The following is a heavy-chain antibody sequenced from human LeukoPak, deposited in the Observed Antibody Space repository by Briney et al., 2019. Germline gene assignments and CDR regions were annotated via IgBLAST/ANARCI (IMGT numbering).Heavy chain of an antibody. J-gene: IGHJ3*02. V-gene: IGHV3-53*01. CDR1: GFTFSSNY. CDR3: ARGMGLLGYAFDI. Sequence: GGSLRLSCAASGFTFSSNYMSWVRQAPGKGLEWVSVIYSGGSTYYADSVKGRFTISRDNSKNTLYLQMNSLRAEDTAVYYCARGMGLLGYAFDIWGQGTMVTVSS. CDR2: IYSGGST. D-gene: IGHD1-26*01.